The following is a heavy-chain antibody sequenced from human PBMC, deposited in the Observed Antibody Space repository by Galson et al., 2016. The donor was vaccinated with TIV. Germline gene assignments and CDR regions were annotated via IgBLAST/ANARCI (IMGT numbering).Heavy chain of an antibody. CDR2: ISYDGSEK. CDR1: GFTFNNYA. D-gene: IGHD3-3*01. CDR3: ARTYHTLKGNGDWLMAFDV. V-gene: IGHV3-30*03. J-gene: IGHJ3*01. Sequence: SLRVSCAASGFTFNNYAVHWVRQAPGRGLEWVAVISYDGSEKYYADSVRGRFTMSRDNSNTVYLRMDNLRPEDTSTFYCARTYHTLKGNGDWLMAFDVWGQGTMVIVAS.